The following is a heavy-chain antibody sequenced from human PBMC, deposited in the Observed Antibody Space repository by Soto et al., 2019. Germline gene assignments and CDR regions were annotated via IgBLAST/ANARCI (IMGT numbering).Heavy chain of an antibody. CDR2: IIPIFGTA. D-gene: IGHD2-15*01. J-gene: IGHJ6*02. CDR3: ARANYGGSQPTSGGMDV. V-gene: IGHV1-69*13. Sequence: ASVKVSCKASGGTFSSYAISWVRQAPGQGLEWMGGIIPIFGTANYAQKFQGRVTITADESTSTAYMELSSLRSEDTAMYYCARANYGGSQPTSGGMDVWGQGTTVTVSS. CDR1: GGTFSSYA.